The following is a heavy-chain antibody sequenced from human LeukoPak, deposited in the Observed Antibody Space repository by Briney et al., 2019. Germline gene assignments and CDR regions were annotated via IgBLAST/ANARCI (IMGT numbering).Heavy chain of an antibody. CDR3: ARNLGYSYGPMMDV. CDR2: IIPIFGTA. V-gene: IGHV1-69*06. CDR1: GGTFSSYA. Sequence: ASVKVSCKASGGTFSSYAISWVRQAPGQGLGWMGRIIPIFGTANYAQKFQGRVTITADKSTSTAYMELSSLRSEDTAVYYCARNLGYSYGPMMDVWGKGTTVTVSS. D-gene: IGHD5-18*01. J-gene: IGHJ6*04.